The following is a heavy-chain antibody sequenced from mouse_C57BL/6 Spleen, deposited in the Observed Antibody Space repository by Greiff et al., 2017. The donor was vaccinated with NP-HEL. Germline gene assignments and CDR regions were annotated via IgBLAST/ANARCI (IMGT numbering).Heavy chain of an antibody. J-gene: IGHJ2*01. D-gene: IGHD1-1*01. CDR2: IDPSDSET. CDR3: ARNDYGSRGVYFDY. V-gene: IGHV1-52*01. CDR1: GYTFTSYW. Sequence: VQLQQPGAELVRPGSSVKLSCKASGYTFTSYWMHWVKQRPIQGLEWIGNIDPSDSETHYNQKFKDKATLTVDKSSSTAYMQLSSLTSEDSAVYYCARNDYGSRGVYFDYWGQGTTLTVSS.